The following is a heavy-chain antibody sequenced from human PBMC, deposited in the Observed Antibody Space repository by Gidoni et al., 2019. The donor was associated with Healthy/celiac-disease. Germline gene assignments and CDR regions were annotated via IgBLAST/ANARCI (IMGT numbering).Heavy chain of an antibody. CDR2: IWYDGSNK. D-gene: IGHD3-10*01. CDR1: GFTFSSYG. V-gene: IGHV3-33*01. J-gene: IGHJ4*02. CDR3: ARGIYYYGSGSYPGDY. Sequence: SGFTFSSYGMHWVRQAPGKGLEWVAVIWYDGSNKYYADSVKGRFTISRDNSKNTLYLQMNSLRAEDTAVYYCARGIYYYGSGSYPGDYWGQGTLVTVSS.